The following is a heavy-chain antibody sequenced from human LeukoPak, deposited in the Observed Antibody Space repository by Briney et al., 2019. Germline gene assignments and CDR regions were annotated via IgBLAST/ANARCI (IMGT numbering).Heavy chain of an antibody. CDR2: ISGSGDST. J-gene: IGHJ4*02. CDR1: GFTFSSYA. D-gene: IGHD2-2*01. V-gene: IGHV3-23*01. CDR3: AKEDTAGSTGSADY. Sequence: PGGSLRLSCAASGFTFSSYAMSWVRQAPGKGLEWVSVISGSGDSTYYADSVKGWFTISRDNSKNTLYLHMNSLRAEDTAVYFCAKEDTAGSTGSADYWGQGTLVTVSS.